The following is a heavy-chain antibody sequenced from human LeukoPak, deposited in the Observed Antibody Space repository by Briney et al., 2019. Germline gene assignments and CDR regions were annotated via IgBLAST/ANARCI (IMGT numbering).Heavy chain of an antibody. CDR2: IKQDGSQK. Sequence: GGSLRLSCAASGFTFSSYWMSWVRQAPGKGREWVANIKQDGSQKYYVDSVKGRFTISRDNAKNSLYLQMNSLRAEDTAVYYCARGGTTVTPKNFDFWGQGTLVTVSS. J-gene: IGHJ4*02. V-gene: IGHV3-7*01. CDR1: GFTFSSYW. CDR3: ARGGTTVTPKNFDF. D-gene: IGHD4-17*01.